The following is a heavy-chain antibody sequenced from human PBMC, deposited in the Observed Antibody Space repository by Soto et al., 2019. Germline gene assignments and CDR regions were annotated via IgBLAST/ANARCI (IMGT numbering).Heavy chain of an antibody. V-gene: IGHV3-7*01. CDR3: VRGTMAPGLDH. CDR1: GFTFSSYW. D-gene: IGHD3-3*01. J-gene: IGHJ4*02. CDR2: IKGDGSEK. Sequence: EVQLVESGGGLVQPGGSLRLSCAASGFTFSSYWLNWVRQTPGKGLEWVANIKGDGSEKYYVDSLKGRFTISRDNAKNSLYLHMNSLRAEDTAVYYCVRGTMAPGLDHWGQGTLVTVSS.